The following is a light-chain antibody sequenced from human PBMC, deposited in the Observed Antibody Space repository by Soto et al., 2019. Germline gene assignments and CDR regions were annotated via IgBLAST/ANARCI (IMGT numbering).Light chain of an antibody. CDR1: QSVSSTY. J-gene: IGKJ2*01. CDR3: QHYGSSLYT. Sequence: EIVLTQSPGTLSLSPGERATLSCRASQSVSSTYLAWYQQKPVQAPRLLIYGASNRASGIPDRFSGSGSGTDFTLTINRLEPEDFAVYYCQHYGSSLYTFGQGTKLEIK. CDR2: GAS. V-gene: IGKV3-20*01.